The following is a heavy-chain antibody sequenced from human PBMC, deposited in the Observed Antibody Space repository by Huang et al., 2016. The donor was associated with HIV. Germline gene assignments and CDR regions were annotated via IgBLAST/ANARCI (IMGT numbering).Heavy chain of an antibody. V-gene: IGHV3-30*02. D-gene: IGHD3-10*01. J-gene: IGHJ3*02. CDR1: GFTFSSYG. CDR3: AKGSMANAFDI. Sequence: QVQLVASGGGVVQPGGSLRLSCEASGFTFSSYGRTGVSQAPGKGMEWVAFIRYDGSNKYYADSVRGRFTISRDNSKNTLYLQMNSLRAEDTAVYYCAKGSMANAFDIWGQGTMVTVSS. CDR2: IRYDGSNK.